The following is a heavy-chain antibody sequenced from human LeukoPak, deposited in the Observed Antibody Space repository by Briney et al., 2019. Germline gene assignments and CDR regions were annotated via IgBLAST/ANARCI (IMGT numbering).Heavy chain of an antibody. J-gene: IGHJ4*02. CDR3: ARGPWSGSYYDY. CDR1: GGSISSSSYY. V-gene: IGHV4-39*07. CDR2: INHSGST. D-gene: IGHD1-26*01. Sequence: PSETLSLTCTVSGGSISSSSYYWGWIRQPPGKGLEWIGEINHSGSTNYNPSLKSRVTISVDTSKNQFSLKLSSVTAADTAVYYCARGPWSGSYYDYWGQGTLVTVSS.